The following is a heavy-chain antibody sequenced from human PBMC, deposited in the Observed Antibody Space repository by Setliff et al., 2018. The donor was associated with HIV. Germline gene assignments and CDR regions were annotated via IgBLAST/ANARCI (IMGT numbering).Heavy chain of an antibody. CDR1: GYTFTSYY. J-gene: IGHJ6*03. D-gene: IGHD2-2*01. CDR3: ARDCSSTSCPGSFNYYYYYYYMDV. Sequence: ASVKVSCKASGYTFTSYYMHWVRQAPGQGLEWMGTINPSGGSTSYAQKFQGRVTTTRDTSTSTVYMELSSLRSEDTAVYYCARDCSSTSCPGSFNYYYYYYYMDVWGKWTTVTVSS. CDR2: INPSGGST. V-gene: IGHV1-46*03.